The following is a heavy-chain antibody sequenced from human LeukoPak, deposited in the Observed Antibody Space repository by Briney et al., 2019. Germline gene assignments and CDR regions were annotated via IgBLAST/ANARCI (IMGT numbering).Heavy chain of an antibody. Sequence: SETLSLTCTVYGGSFSGYYWSWIRQPPGKGLEWIGEINHSGSTNYNPSLKSRVTISVDTSKNQFSLKLSSVTAADTAVYCCARRVPMIVVVHTPHFDYWGQGTLVTVSS. CDR2: INHSGST. V-gene: IGHV4-34*01. CDR3: ARRVPMIVVVHTPHFDY. D-gene: IGHD3-22*01. J-gene: IGHJ4*02. CDR1: GGSFSGYY.